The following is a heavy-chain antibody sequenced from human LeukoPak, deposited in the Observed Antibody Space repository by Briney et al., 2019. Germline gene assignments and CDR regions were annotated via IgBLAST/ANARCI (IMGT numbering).Heavy chain of an antibody. D-gene: IGHD3-22*01. J-gene: IGHJ2*01. CDR1: GGSISSYY. Sequence: SETLSLTCTVSGGSISSYYWSWIRQPPGKGLEWIGYIYYSGSTNYNPSLKSRVTISVDTSKNQFSLKLSSVTAADTAVYYCARDSRGSGYYAGDYWYFDLWGRGTLVTVSS. CDR3: ARDSRGSGYYAGDYWYFDL. V-gene: IGHV4-59*01. CDR2: IYYSGST.